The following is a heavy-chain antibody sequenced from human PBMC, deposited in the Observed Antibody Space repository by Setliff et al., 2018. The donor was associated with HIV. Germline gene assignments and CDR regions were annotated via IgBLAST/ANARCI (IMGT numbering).Heavy chain of an antibody. V-gene: IGHV1-69*13. CDR2: IIPIFGTA. Sequence: SVKVSCKASGGTFSSYGISWVRQAPGQGLEWMGGIIPIFGTANQAQKFQGRVTITADEYTSTAYMELSSLRSEDTAVYYCARVISGRGRELPDFDYWGQGTQGTVSS. D-gene: IGHD3-10*01. J-gene: IGHJ4*02. CDR3: ARVISGRGRELPDFDY. CDR1: GGTFSSYG.